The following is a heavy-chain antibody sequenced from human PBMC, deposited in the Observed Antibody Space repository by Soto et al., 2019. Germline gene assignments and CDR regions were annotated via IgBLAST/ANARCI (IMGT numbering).Heavy chain of an antibody. V-gene: IGHV1-69*02. CDR2: IIPILEIT. Sequence: QIQLVQSGAEVKKPGSSVKVSCKASGGTFSTYSITWVRQAPGQGLEWMGRIIPILEITNYAQKFQGRVTITADRSTSTAYMEMSTLKAEDTAVYSCARSLASGRHYYYGMDVWGQGTTVTVSS. CDR1: GGTFSTYS. CDR3: ARSLASGRHYYYGMDV. J-gene: IGHJ6*02. D-gene: IGHD3-10*01.